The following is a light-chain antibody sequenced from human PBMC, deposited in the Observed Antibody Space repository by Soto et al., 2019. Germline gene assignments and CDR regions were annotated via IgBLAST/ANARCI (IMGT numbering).Light chain of an antibody. CDR1: SSDVGAYNF. V-gene: IGLV2-14*01. Sequence: QSVLTQPASVSGSPGQSISISCTGTSSDVGAYNFVSWYQQHPDKAPKLVIFDVNNRPSVVSNRFSGSKSGNTASLTISGLRAEDEADYYCTSYTSISTYVFGTGTKVTVL. CDR3: TSYTSISTYV. J-gene: IGLJ1*01. CDR2: DVN.